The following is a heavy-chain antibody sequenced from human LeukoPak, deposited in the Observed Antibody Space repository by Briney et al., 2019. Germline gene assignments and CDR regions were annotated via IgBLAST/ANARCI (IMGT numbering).Heavy chain of an antibody. CDR1: GGSISSSNW. J-gene: IGHJ4*02. CDR2: IFYSGST. V-gene: IGHV4-4*02. D-gene: IGHD2/OR15-2a*01. Sequence: SGTLSLTCAVSGGSISSSNWWSWVRQAPGKGLEWIGTIFYSGSTYYNPSLKSRVTISVDTSKNQFSLQLSSVTAADTAVYYCATQILLCHYYWGQGTLVTVSS. CDR3: ATQILLCHYY.